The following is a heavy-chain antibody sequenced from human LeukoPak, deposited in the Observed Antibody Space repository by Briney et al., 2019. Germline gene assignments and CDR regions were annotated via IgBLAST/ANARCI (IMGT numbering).Heavy chain of an antibody. CDR2: ISYDVGSNT. CDR1: GFTFSKYP. Sequence: GGSLRLSCAASGFTFSKYPMHWVRQAPGKGLEWVAVISYDVGSNTYYADSVKGRFTISRDNSKNTLYLQMNSLRAEDTTVYYCARLNLGYGYFLEATKRDYWGQGTLVTVSS. D-gene: IGHD5-18*01. J-gene: IGHJ4*02. CDR3: ARLNLGYGYFLEATKRDY. V-gene: IGHV3-30-3*01.